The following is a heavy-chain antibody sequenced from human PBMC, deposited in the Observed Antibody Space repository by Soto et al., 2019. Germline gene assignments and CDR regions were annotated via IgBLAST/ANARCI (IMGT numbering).Heavy chain of an antibody. J-gene: IGHJ6*02. CDR3: AKKVWNYEYYYYGMDV. D-gene: IGHD1-7*01. Sequence: GVLRLSCAASGFTFSSYAMSWVRQAPGKGLEWVSAISGSGGSTYYADSVKGRFTISRDNSKNTLYLQMNSLRAEDTAVYYCAKKVWNYEYYYYGMDVWGQGTTVTVSS. CDR1: GFTFSSYA. V-gene: IGHV3-23*01. CDR2: ISGSGGST.